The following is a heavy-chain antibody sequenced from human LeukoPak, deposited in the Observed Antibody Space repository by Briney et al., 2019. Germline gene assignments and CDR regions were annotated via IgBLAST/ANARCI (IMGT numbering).Heavy chain of an antibody. Sequence: PSETLSLTCTVSGGSISSYYWSWIRQPPGKGLECIGYIDYSGSTNYNPSLKSRVTISVGTSKNQFSLKLNSVTAADTAVYYCARRRTTGLSGYMDVWGKGTTVTVSS. CDR1: GGSISSYY. CDR2: IDYSGST. CDR3: ARRRTTGLSGYMDV. J-gene: IGHJ6*03. D-gene: IGHD2-2*01. V-gene: IGHV4-59*08.